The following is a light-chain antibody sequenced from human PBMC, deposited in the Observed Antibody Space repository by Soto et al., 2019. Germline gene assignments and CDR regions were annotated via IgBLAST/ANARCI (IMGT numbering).Light chain of an antibody. V-gene: IGLV2-14*03. J-gene: IGLJ2*01. CDR3: SSYTSTNTLVI. CDR2: DVS. CDR1: SSDVGGYNY. Sequence: QSALTHPASVSGSPGQSVTISCTGTSSDVGGYNYVSWYQQHPGKAPKLLIYDVSHRPSVVSNRFSGSKSGNTASLAISGRQAEDEADYYCSSYTSTNTLVIFGGGTKLTVL.